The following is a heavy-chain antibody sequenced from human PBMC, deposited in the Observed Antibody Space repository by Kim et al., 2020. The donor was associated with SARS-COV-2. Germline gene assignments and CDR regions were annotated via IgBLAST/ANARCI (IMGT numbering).Heavy chain of an antibody. V-gene: IGHV3-74*01. Sequence: GGSLRLSCAASGFTFSSYWMHWVRQGPGKGLVWVSHIKGDGGDTNYADSVKGRFTISRDNAKNTLYLQLNSLSAGDTAVYYCARAGAAAALDDWDEGTSV. CDR1: GFTFSSYW. D-gene: IGHD6-13*01. CDR2: IKGDGGDT. CDR3: ARAGAAAALDD. J-gene: IGHJ6*02.